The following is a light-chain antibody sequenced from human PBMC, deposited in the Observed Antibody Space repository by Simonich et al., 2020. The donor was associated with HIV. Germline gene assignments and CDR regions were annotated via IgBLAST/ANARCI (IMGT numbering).Light chain of an antibody. V-gene: IGKV4-1*01. CDR2: WAS. CDR1: QSVLYNSNNTNY. Sequence: DIVMTQSPDSLAVSLGERAAINCKSSQSVLYNSNNTNYLVWYQQKPGQPLKLLIYWASTRESGVPDRFSGSGSGTDFTLTISSLQAEDVAVYYCQQYYSTPRTFGQGTKVEIK. J-gene: IGKJ1*01. CDR3: QQYYSTPRT.